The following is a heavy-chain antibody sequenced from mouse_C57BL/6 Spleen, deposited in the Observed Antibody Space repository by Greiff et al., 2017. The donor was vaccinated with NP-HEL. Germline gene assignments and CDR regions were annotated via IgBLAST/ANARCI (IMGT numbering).Heavy chain of an antibody. CDR3: ARKGRLAHFDY. CDR2: IYPRDGST. J-gene: IGHJ2*01. D-gene: IGHD4-1*01. Sequence: QVHVKQSGPELVKPGASVKLSCKASGYTFTSYDINWVKQRPGQGLEWIGWIYPRDGSTKYNEKFKGKATLTVDTSSSTAYMELHSLTSEDSAVYFCARKGRLAHFDYWGQGTTLTVSS. CDR1: GYTFTSYD. V-gene: IGHV1-85*01.